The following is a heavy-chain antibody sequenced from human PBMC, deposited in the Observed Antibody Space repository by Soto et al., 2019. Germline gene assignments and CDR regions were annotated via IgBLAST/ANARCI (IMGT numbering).Heavy chain of an antibody. D-gene: IGHD3-3*02. CDR1: GGSISSSSYY. Sequence: PSETLSLTCTVSGGSISSSSYYWGWIRQPPGKGLEWIGSIYYSGSTYYNPSLKSRVTISVDTSKNQFSLKLSSVTAADTVVYYCASPKIAFYNWFDPWGQGTLVTVSS. J-gene: IGHJ5*02. CDR3: ASPKIAFYNWFDP. CDR2: IYYSGST. V-gene: IGHV4-39*01.